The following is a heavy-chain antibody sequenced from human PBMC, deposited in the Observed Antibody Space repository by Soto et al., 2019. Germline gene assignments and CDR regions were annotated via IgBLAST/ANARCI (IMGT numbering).Heavy chain of an antibody. Sequence: GGSLRLSCAASGFTFSSYGMHWVRQAPGKGLEWVSFIRCSRSYIYYADSVKGRFTISRDNAKNSLYLQMNSLRAEDTAVYYCARDEIAKEFDYWGQGTLVTVSS. D-gene: IGHD6-13*01. CDR2: IRCSRSYI. CDR3: ARDEIAKEFDY. J-gene: IGHJ4*02. CDR1: GFTFSSYG. V-gene: IGHV3-21*01.